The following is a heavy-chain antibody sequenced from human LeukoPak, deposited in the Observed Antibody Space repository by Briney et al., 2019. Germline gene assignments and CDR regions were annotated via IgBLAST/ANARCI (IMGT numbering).Heavy chain of an antibody. CDR1: GFTLSSYG. V-gene: IGHV3-30*18. CDR2: ISYDGSNK. CDR3: AKGYSSSWYRLDN. J-gene: IGHJ4*02. D-gene: IGHD6-13*01. Sequence: GGSLRLSCAASGFTLSSYGMHWVRQAPGKGLEWVAVISYDGSNKYYADSVKGRSTISRDNSKNTLYLQMNSLRAEDTAVYYCAKGYSSSWYRLDNWGQGTLVTVSS.